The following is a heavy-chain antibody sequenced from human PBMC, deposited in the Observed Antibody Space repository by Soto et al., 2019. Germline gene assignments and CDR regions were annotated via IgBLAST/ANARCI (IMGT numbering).Heavy chain of an antibody. CDR2: IYHSGTT. CDR3: ASRHDFGDYPEGFDI. CDR1: CYSISSGGYY. J-gene: IGHJ3*02. V-gene: IGHV4-31*03. D-gene: IGHD4-17*01. Sequence: QVVLQESGPVLVKPSQTISLTFSVSCYSISSGGYYWSWIRQRPGKGLEWIAFIYHSGTTYFNLSLKSRIIISMDTSRNQFSLSRSSVTAADSAVYYCASRHDFGDYPEGFDIWGQGTMVTVAS.